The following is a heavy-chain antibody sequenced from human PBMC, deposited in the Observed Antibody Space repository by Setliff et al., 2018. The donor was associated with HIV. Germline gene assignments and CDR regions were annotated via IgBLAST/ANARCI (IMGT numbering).Heavy chain of an antibody. V-gene: IGHV4-38-2*02. Sequence: KPSETLSLTCTVSGDSISNGLHWGWIRQPPGKGLEWIGTISDTGNAHYSPSLKSRVTILVDTSKNQLSLKLSSVTAADTAVYYCARRPYYFDSGSHWGQGTLVTVSS. CDR2: ISDTGNA. CDR3: ARRPYYFDSGSH. J-gene: IGHJ4*02. CDR1: GDSISNGLH. D-gene: IGHD3-22*01.